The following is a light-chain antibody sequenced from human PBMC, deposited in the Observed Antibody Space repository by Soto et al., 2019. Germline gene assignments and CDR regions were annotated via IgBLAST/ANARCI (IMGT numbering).Light chain of an antibody. CDR2: EVT. Sequence: QSALTQPASVSGSPGQSITISCTGTSSDVGDYNYVSWYRQHPGNAPKLIIYEVTNRPSGISNRFSGSKSGNTASLTISGIQAEDEGDYYCGSITRSSTSVFGTGTKLTVL. J-gene: IGLJ1*01. CDR3: GSITRSSTSV. CDR1: SSDVGDYNY. V-gene: IGLV2-14*01.